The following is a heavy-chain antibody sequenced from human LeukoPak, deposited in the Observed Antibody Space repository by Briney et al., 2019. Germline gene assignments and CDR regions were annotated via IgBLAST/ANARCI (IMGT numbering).Heavy chain of an antibody. V-gene: IGHV3-21*01. CDR2: ISSSSSYI. CDR1: GFTFSSYS. J-gene: IGHJ4*02. Sequence: GGSLRLSCAASGFTFSSYSMNWVRQAPGKGLEWVSSISSSSSYIYYADSVKGRFTISRDNAKNSLYLQMNSLRAEDTAVYYCARPHYGDYVPYDYWGQGTLVTVSS. D-gene: IGHD4-17*01. CDR3: ARPHYGDYVPYDY.